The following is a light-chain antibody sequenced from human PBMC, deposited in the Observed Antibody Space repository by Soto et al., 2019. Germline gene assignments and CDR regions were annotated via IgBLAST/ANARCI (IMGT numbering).Light chain of an antibody. Sequence: EIVLTQSPGTLSLSPGERATLSCRASQSISSTYLAWYQQKPGQAPRLLIYGASSRATGIPDRFSGSGSGTDFTLTISRLEPEDFALYFCHQYGGSFGGGIKVEIK. CDR2: GAS. V-gene: IGKV3-20*01. CDR1: QSISSTY. J-gene: IGKJ4*01. CDR3: HQYGGS.